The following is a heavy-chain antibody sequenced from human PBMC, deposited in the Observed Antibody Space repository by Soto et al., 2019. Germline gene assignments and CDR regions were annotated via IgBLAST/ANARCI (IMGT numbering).Heavy chain of an antibody. V-gene: IGHV4-34*01. D-gene: IGHD5-12*01. Sequence: SETLSLTCAVYGGSFSGYYWSWIRQPPGKGLEWIGEINHSGSTNYNPSLKSRVTISVDTSKNQFSLKLSSVTAADTAVYYCARGTILGGYDDWFDPWGQGTLVTVSS. CDR1: GGSFSGYY. CDR3: ARGTILGGYDDWFDP. CDR2: INHSGST. J-gene: IGHJ5*02.